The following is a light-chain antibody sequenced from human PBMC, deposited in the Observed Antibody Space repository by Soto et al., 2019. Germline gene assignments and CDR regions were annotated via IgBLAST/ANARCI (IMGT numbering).Light chain of an antibody. CDR3: SSYRRGSTYV. J-gene: IGLJ1*01. CDR1: SSDVGGYNY. V-gene: IGLV2-14*01. Sequence: QSVLTQPASVSGSPGQSLTVSCTGTSSDVGGYNYVSWYQQHPGKAPRLMIYDVTNRPSGVSNRFSGSKSGNTAYLTISGLQAEDEADYYCSSYRRGSTYVFGTGTK. CDR2: DVT.